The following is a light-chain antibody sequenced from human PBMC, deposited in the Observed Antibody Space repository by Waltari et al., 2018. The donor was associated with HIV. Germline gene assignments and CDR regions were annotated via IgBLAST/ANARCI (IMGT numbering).Light chain of an antibody. CDR2: DDS. CDR1: NIGSKG. CDR3: QVWDSSTDLRV. Sequence: RITCGGNNIGSKGVHWYQQKPSQAPVLVVYDDSDRPSGIPERFSGSSSWNTATLTISRVEAGDEADFYCQVWDSSTDLRVFGGGTKLTVL. J-gene: IGLJ2*01. V-gene: IGLV3-21*02.